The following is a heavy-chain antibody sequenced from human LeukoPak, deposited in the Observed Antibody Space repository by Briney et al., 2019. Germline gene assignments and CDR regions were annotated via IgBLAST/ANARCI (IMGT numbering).Heavy chain of an antibody. J-gene: IGHJ4*02. D-gene: IGHD2-21*02. CDR3: ASGVTATPLDY. Sequence: SETLSLTCTVSGGSISSYYWSWIRQPPGKGLEWIGYIYYSGSTNYNPSLKSRVTISVDTSKNQFSLKLSSVTAADTAMYYCASGVTATPLDYWGQGTLVTVSS. V-gene: IGHV4-59*01. CDR1: GGSISSYY. CDR2: IYYSGST.